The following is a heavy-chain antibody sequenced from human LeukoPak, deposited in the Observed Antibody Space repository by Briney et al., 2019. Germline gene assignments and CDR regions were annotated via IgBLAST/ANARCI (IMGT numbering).Heavy chain of an antibody. Sequence: SETLSLTCIVSGDSINNDTYYWNWIRQPAGKGLEWIGRMYVSGSTNYNPSLKSRVTISVDTSKNQFSLRLTSVTAADTAVYYCVRTNPWDLTYYFDYWGQGTLVTVSS. D-gene: IGHD1-14*01. CDR2: MYVSGST. V-gene: IGHV4-61*10. CDR3: VRTNPWDLTYYFDY. CDR1: GDSINNDTYY. J-gene: IGHJ4*02.